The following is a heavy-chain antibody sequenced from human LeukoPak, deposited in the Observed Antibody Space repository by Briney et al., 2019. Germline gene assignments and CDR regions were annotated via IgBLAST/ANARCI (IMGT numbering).Heavy chain of an antibody. CDR2: ISSSSIYI. J-gene: IGHJ5*02. D-gene: IGHD2-15*01. CDR3: ARRYCSGGTCYDWFDP. CDR1: GFTFGSYT. Sequence: PGGPLRLSCAASGFTFGSYTMNWVRQAPGKGPEWVSSISSSSIYIYYADSLKGRFTISRDNAKNSLYLQMNSLRDEDTAVYYCARRYCSGGTCYDWFDPWGQGTLVTVSS. V-gene: IGHV3-21*01.